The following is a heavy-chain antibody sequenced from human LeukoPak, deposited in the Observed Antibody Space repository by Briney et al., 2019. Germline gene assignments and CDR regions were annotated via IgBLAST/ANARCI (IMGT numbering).Heavy chain of an antibody. CDR1: GHTFTSYG. V-gene: IGHV1-18*01. Sequence: ASVKVSCKACGHTFTSYGISWVRQAPGQGLEWMGWISAYNGNTNYAQKLQGRVTMTTDTSTSTAYMELRSLRSDDTAVYYCARDQGVPAPRNFDLWGRGTLVTVSS. D-gene: IGHD2-2*01. J-gene: IGHJ2*01. CDR2: ISAYNGNT. CDR3: ARDQGVPAPRNFDL.